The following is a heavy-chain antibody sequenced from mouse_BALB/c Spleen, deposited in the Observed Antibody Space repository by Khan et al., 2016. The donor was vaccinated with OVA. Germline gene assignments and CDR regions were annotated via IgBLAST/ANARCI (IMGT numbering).Heavy chain of an antibody. Sequence: EVKLEESGGGLVQPGGSMKLSCVASGFTFSNYWMNWVRQYPEKGLEWVAEIRLKSDDYVTHSAVSVKGRFTISRDDYKISVYLKMNNLRAEDTDIYYCWTLLWGQGTTLTVSS. CDR2: IRLKSDDYVT. D-gene: IGHD3-3*01. V-gene: IGHV6-6*02. CDR3: WTLL. J-gene: IGHJ2*01. CDR1: GFTFSNYW.